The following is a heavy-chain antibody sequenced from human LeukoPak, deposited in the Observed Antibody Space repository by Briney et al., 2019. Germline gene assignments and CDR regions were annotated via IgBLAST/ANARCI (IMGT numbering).Heavy chain of an antibody. Sequence: PGGSLRLSCAASGFTFRIYAMTWVPQAPGKGLGGVSAITGSGGNTYYADPAKGRFPISRANSQNTLYLHMNSLRAADTAMYYCASLPRGPTGYIGYGGEDYWGQGTLVTVSS. CDR2: ITGSGGNT. V-gene: IGHV3-23*01. J-gene: IGHJ4*02. D-gene: IGHD5-12*01. CDR1: GFTFRIYA. CDR3: ASLPRGPTGYIGYGGEDY.